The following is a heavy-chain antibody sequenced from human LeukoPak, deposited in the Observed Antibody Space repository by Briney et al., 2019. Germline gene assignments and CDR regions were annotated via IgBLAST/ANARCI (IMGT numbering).Heavy chain of an antibody. J-gene: IGHJ6*02. D-gene: IGHD1-26*01. CDR3: AKDWSWEPLAYYGMDV. V-gene: IGHV3-30*18. Sequence: QPGGSLRLSCAASGFTFTSYGMHWVCQAPGKGLEWVSLISYDGYNKYYADSVKGRFTISRDTSKNTLYLQMNSLRAEDTAVYYCAKDWSWEPLAYYGMDVWGQGTTVTVSS. CDR2: ISYDGYNK. CDR1: GFTFTSYG.